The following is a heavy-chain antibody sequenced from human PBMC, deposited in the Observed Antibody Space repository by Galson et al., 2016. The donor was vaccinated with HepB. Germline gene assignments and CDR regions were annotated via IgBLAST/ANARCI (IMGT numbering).Heavy chain of an antibody. V-gene: IGHV2-70*04. D-gene: IGHD3-10*01. CDR2: LDSDDDK. CDR1: GFSLDTREMT. CDR3: ARLRLGSGLRTFDY. Sequence: ALVKPTQTLTLTCVFSGFSLDTREMTVGWIRQPPGKALEWLARLDSDDDKVYNSLLETRLTVSKDTTRNQVVLSMTNMDPVDTATYYCARLRLGSGLRTFDYWGRGLFVTVSS. J-gene: IGHJ4*02.